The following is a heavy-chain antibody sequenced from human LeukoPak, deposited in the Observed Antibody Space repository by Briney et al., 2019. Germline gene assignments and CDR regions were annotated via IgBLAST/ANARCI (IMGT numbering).Heavy chain of an antibody. CDR2: IQSKTDGGTT. CDR3: TTGSAYYDSSGYYVGPLEDNDY. J-gene: IGHJ4*02. D-gene: IGHD3-22*01. CDR1: GFTFSNAW. V-gene: IGHV3-15*01. Sequence: AGGSLRLSCAASGFTFSNAWMNWVRQAPGKGLEWVGRIQSKTDGGTTDYAAPVKGRFTISRDDSKNTLYLQMNSLKTEDTAVYYCTTGSAYYDSSGYYVGPLEDNDYWGQGTLVTVSS.